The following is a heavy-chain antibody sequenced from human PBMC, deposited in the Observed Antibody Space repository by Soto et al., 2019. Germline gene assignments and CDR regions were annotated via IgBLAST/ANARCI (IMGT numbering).Heavy chain of an antibody. V-gene: IGHV3-23*01. Sequence: VGSLRLSCAASGFTFSSYSMSWFRQAPGKGLEWVSAISGSGGSTYYADSVKGRFTISRDNSKNTLYLQMNSLRAEDTAVYYCAKDGPRLDPRGMDAWGQGTTVTVSS. CDR3: AKDGPRLDPRGMDA. D-gene: IGHD2-21*01. CDR2: ISGSGGST. CDR1: GFTFSSYS. J-gene: IGHJ6*02.